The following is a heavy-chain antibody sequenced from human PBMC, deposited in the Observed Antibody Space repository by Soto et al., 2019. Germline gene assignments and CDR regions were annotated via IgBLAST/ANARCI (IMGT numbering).Heavy chain of an antibody. CDR3: ARDGDYFGSGSPPLLSR. D-gene: IGHD3-10*01. Sequence: QVHLQESGPGLVEPSQTLSLTCTVSGGSITSGGYCWTWIRQHPVKGLEWMGHIYYSGSTSYNPSLKRRITIAIDTSKNQFSLKLTSVTAADTAVYYCARDGDYFGSGSPPLLSRWGQGTLVTVSS. V-gene: IGHV4-31*03. CDR2: IYYSGST. J-gene: IGHJ4*02. CDR1: GGSITSGGYC.